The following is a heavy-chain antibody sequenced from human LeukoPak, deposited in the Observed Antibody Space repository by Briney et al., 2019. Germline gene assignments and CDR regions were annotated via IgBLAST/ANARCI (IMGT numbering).Heavy chain of an antibody. V-gene: IGHV4-39*07. J-gene: IGHJ4*02. D-gene: IGHD6-13*01. Sequence: SETLSLTCTVSGGSISSSSYYWGWIRQPPGKGLEWIGSIYYSGSTYYNPSLKSRVTISVDTSKNQFSLKLSSVTAADTAVYYCARGSPYSSSWYFLVGATHDSYFDYWGQGTPVTVSS. CDR1: GGSISSSSYY. CDR2: IYYSGST. CDR3: ARGSPYSSSWYFLVGATHDSYFDY.